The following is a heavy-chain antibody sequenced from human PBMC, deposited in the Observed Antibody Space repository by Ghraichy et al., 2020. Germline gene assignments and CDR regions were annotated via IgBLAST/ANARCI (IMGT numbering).Heavy chain of an antibody. Sequence: GESLNISCAASGFTFSSYSMNWVRQAPGKGLEWVSSISSSSSYIYYADSVKGRFTISRDNAKNSLYLQMNSLRAEDTAVYYCARDLTSSGWPGRSRWGQGTLVTVSS. CDR1: GFTFSSYS. V-gene: IGHV3-21*01. J-gene: IGHJ4*02. CDR2: ISSSSSYI. CDR3: ARDLTSSGWPGRSR. D-gene: IGHD6-19*01.